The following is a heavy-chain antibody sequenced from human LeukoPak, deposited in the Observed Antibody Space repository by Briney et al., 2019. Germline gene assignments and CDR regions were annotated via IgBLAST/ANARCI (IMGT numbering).Heavy chain of an antibody. J-gene: IGHJ5*02. CDR3: ARPGGSYGDYEEGWFDP. Sequence: GASVKVSCKASGYTFTSYDINWVRQAPGQGLEWMGWMNPNSGNTDYAQKLQGRVTMTRNTSISTAYMELSSLRSEDTAVYYCARPGGSYGDYEEGWFDPWGQGTLVTVSS. D-gene: IGHD4-17*01. CDR2: MNPNSGNT. CDR1: GYTFTSYD. V-gene: IGHV1-8*01.